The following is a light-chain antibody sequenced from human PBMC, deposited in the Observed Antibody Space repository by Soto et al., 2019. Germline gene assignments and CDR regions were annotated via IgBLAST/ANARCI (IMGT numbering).Light chain of an antibody. CDR1: SSDIDVYDF. V-gene: IGLV2-14*01. Sequence: QSALTQPASVSGSPGQSITISCTGTSSDIDVYDFVSWYQQHPGRAPKLLIYDVTKRPSGISDRFSGSKSGNTASLTISGLQPEDEADYYCSSSTTSTTRVFGGGTKLTVL. J-gene: IGLJ3*02. CDR3: SSSTTSTTRV. CDR2: DVT.